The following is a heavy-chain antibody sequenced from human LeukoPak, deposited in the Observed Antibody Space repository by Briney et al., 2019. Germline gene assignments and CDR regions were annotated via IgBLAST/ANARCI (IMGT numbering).Heavy chain of an antibody. D-gene: IGHD6-13*01. CDR1: GGSISSSY. CDR3: ARTVYSSSWNFDY. Sequence: SETLSLTCTVSGGSISSSYWSWIRQPPGKGLEWIGYIYYSGSTNYNPSLKSRVTISVDTSKNQFSLKLSSVTAADTAVYYCARTVYSSSWNFDYWGQGTLVTVSS. CDR2: IYYSGST. J-gene: IGHJ4*02. V-gene: IGHV4-59*08.